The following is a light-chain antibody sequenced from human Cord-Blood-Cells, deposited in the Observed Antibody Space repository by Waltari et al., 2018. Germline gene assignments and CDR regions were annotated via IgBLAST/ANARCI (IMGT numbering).Light chain of an antibody. V-gene: IGKV3-20*01. CDR1: QSVSSSY. J-gene: IGKJ2*03. CDR2: GAS. CDR3: QQYCSSPPYS. Sequence: EIVLTPSPGTLSLSPGERATLSCRASQSVSSSYLAWYQQKPGQAPRLLIYGASSRATGIPDRFSGSGSGTDFTLTISRLEPEDFAVYYCQQYCSSPPYSFGQGTKLEIK.